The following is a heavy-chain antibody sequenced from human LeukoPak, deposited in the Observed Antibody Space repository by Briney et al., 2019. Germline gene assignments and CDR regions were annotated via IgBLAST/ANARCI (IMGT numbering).Heavy chain of an antibody. CDR3: ASLEYSSSSHY. CDR2: ISSSSSYI. V-gene: IGHV3-21*01. CDR1: GFTFSSYS. D-gene: IGHD6-6*01. Sequence: GGSLRLSCAASGFTFSSYSMNWVRQAPGKGLEWVSSISSSSSYIYYADSVEGRFTISRDNAKNSLYLQMNSLRAEDTAVYYCASLEYSSSSHYWGQGTLVTVSS. J-gene: IGHJ4*02.